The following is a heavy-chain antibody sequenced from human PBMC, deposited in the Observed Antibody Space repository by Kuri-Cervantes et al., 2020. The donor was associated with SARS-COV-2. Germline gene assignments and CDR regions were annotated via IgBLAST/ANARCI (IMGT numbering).Heavy chain of an antibody. Sequence: GGSLRLSCAASGFTFRSYAMTWVRQAPGKGLEWVSGISESGDITDYADSVKGRFTISRDSSKNTLYLQMDSLKVEDTAAYYCAKGGVLGQTLHFWGQGTLVTVSS. V-gene: IGHV3-23*01. D-gene: IGHD3-16*01. J-gene: IGHJ4*02. CDR2: ISESGDIT. CDR3: AKGGVLGQTLHF. CDR1: GFTFRSYA.